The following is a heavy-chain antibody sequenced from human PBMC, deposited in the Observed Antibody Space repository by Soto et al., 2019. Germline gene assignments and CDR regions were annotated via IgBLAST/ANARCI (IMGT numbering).Heavy chain of an antibody. CDR1: GGSISADC. D-gene: IGHD4-17*01. J-gene: IGHJ5*02. CDR2: VSHSGRT. V-gene: IGHV4-59*01. Sequence: ETLSHTYTISGGSISADCWTLIRQSPWKEREWIGYVSHSGRTFYTPSLTSRLTLSLDTSRSQFSLRLKSVSPADTAVYYCARLLGGYDDYGGWFAPCGQGTLVT. CDR3: ARLLGGYDDYGGWFAP.